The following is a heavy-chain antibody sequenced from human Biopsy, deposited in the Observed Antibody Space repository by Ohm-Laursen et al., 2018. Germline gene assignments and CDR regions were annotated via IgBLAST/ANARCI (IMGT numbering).Heavy chain of an antibody. CDR2: ISGSGGST. Sequence: SLRLSCAACGFYLSNYAMSCVRQVPGNGLQWVPGISGSGGSTYYADSVKGRFTISRDNSKNPLYLQMNSLRAEDTALYYCARGGQGGFLEWLFIGWGQGTLVTVSS. CDR3: ARGGQGGFLEWLFIG. J-gene: IGHJ4*02. D-gene: IGHD3-3*01. V-gene: IGHV3-23*01. CDR1: GFYLSNYA.